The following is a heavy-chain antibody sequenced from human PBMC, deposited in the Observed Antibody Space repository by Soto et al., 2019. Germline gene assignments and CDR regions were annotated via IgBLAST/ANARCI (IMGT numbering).Heavy chain of an antibody. CDR1: GFTFSGSA. D-gene: IGHD5-18*01. J-gene: IGHJ2*01. CDR2: IRSKANSYAT. CDR3: FVTAMVEDWYFDL. Sequence: EVQLVESGGGLVQPGGSLKLSCAASGFTFSGSAMHWVRQASGKGLEWVGRIRSKANSYATAYAASVKGRFTISRDDSKNTAYLQMNSLKTEDTAVYYCFVTAMVEDWYFDLWGRGTLVTVSS. V-gene: IGHV3-73*02.